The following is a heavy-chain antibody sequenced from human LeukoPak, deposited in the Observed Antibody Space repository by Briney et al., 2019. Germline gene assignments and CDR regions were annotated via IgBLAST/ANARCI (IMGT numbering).Heavy chain of an antibody. D-gene: IGHD3-22*01. CDR1: GGSISSSNW. V-gene: IGHV4-4*02. J-gene: IGHJ3*02. CDR3: ASPPYYYDSSGYLDAFDI. Sequence: SETLSLTCAVSGGSISSSNWWSWVRQPPGKGLEWIGEIYHSGSTNYNPSLKSRVTISVDKSKNQFSLKLSSVTAADTAVYYCASPPYYYDSSGYLDAFDIWGQGTIVTVSS. CDR2: IYHSGST.